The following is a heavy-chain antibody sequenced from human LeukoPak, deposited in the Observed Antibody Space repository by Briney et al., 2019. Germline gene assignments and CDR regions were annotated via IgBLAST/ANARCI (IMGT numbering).Heavy chain of an antibody. V-gene: IGHV3-7*01. D-gene: IGHD3-10*01. CDR1: GFTFSSYA. J-gene: IGHJ5*02. Sequence: GGSLRLSCSASGFTFSSYAMHWVRQAPGKGLEWVANIKQDGSEKYYVDSVKGRFTISRDNAKNSLYLQMNSLRAEDTAVYYCARDRYYGSGSRWFDPWGQGTLVTVSS. CDR3: ARDRYYGSGSRWFDP. CDR2: IKQDGSEK.